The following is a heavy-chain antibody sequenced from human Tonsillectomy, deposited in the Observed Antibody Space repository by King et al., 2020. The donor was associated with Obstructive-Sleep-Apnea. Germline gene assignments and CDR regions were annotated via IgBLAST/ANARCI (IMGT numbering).Heavy chain of an antibody. V-gene: IGHV3-30*04. D-gene: IGHD2-15*01. CDR2: ISDDGSDK. CDR3: ARDFDSWHHHFDY. CDR1: GFSFTNYA. Sequence: VQLVESGGGVVQPGRSLRLSCTASGFSFTNYAMHWVRQAPGKGLEWVAVISDDGSDKYYADSVRGRITLSRDNSKNTLFLQMNSLRGDDTAVYYCARDFDSWHHHFDYWGQGTLVTVSS. J-gene: IGHJ4*02.